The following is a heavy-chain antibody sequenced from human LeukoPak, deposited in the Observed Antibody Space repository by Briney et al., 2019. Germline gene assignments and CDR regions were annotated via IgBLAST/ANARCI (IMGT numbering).Heavy chain of an antibody. J-gene: IGHJ3*02. CDR3: ARRGLVPAFDI. D-gene: IGHD2-2*01. V-gene: IGHV3-74*01. Sequence: GGSLRLSCAASGFTFSSYWMHWVRQAPGKGLVWVSRINGDGSSTTYADAVKGRFTISRDNAKNTLYLQMSSLRVEDTAVYYCARRGLVPAFDIWGQGTMVTVAS. CDR2: INGDGSST. CDR1: GFTFSSYW.